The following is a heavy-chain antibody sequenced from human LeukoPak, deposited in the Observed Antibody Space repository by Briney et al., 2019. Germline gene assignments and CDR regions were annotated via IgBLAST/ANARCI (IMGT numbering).Heavy chain of an antibody. V-gene: IGHV1-69*02. CDR3: ARASTQVVVPAADGAFDI. CDR2: IIPILGIA. J-gene: IGHJ3*02. Sequence: SVKVSCKASGGTFSSYTISWVRQAPGQGLEWMGRIIPILGIANYAQKFQGRVTITADKSTSTAYMELSSLRSEDTAVYYCARASTQVVVPAADGAFDIWGQGTMVTVSS. D-gene: IGHD2-2*01. CDR1: GGTFSSYT.